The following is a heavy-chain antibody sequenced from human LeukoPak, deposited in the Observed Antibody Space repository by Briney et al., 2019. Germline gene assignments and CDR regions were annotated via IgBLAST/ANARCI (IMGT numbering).Heavy chain of an antibody. V-gene: IGHV3-15*01. J-gene: IGHJ4*02. CDR1: GFTVGSNT. CDR3: TTLLHLDPYYYDSSGYYYLFDY. CDR2: IKSKTDGGTT. D-gene: IGHD3-22*01. Sequence: PGGSLRLSCAASGFTVGSNTMSWVRQAPGKGLEWVGRIKSKTDGGTTDYAAPVKGRFTISRDDSKNTLYLQMNSLKTEDTAVYYCTTLLHLDPYYYDSSGYYYLFDYWGQGTLVTVSS.